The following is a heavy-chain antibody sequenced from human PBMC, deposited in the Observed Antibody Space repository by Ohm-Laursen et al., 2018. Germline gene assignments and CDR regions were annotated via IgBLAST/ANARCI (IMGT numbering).Heavy chain of an antibody. CDR2: IKQDGSDK. Sequence: GSLRLSCSAFGFTFSSYWMNWVRQAPGKGLEWVANIKQDGSDKYYVDSVKGRFTISRGNAKNSLYLQMNSLRAEDTAVYYCAREDSSGYYYYYAMDVWGQGTTVTVSS. CDR3: AREDSSGYYYYYAMDV. J-gene: IGHJ6*02. CDR1: GFTFSSYW. D-gene: IGHD3-22*01. V-gene: IGHV3-7*01.